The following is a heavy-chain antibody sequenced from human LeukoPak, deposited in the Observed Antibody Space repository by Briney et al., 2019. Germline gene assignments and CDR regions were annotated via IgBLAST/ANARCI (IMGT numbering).Heavy chain of an antibody. V-gene: IGHV1-69*04. J-gene: IGHJ3*02. Sequence: SVKVSCKASGGTFSSYTIGWVRQAPGQGLEWMGRIIPILGIANYAQKFQGRVTITADKSTSTAYMELSSLRSEDTAVYYCAREVVRYRNAFDIWGQGTMVTVSS. CDR3: AREVVRYRNAFDI. D-gene: IGHD2-2*01. CDR1: GGTFSSYT. CDR2: IIPILGIA.